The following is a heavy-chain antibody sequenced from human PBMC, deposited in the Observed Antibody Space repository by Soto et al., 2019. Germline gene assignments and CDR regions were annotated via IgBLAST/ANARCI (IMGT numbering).Heavy chain of an antibody. Sequence: GGSLRLSCAASGFAFSTFSMNWIRQAPGKGLEWVSDITTSSTYRIYTDSVKGRFTISRDDSKNTLYLQMNSLRAEDTAVYYCAKELAYCGGDCYPHAFDIWGQGTMVTVAS. CDR2: ITTSSTYR. V-gene: IGHV3-21*04. CDR3: AKELAYCGGDCYPHAFDI. CDR1: GFAFSTFS. D-gene: IGHD2-21*02. J-gene: IGHJ3*02.